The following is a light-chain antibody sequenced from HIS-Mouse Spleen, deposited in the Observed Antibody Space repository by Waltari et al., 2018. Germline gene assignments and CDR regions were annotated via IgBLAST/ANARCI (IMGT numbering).Light chain of an antibody. Sequence: DIVMTHSPDSLAVSLGESANINCKSSQSVLYSPNTKNYLAWYQQKPGQPPKLLISWASTRESVVPDRFSGSGSGTDFTLTISSLQAEDVAVYYCQQYYSTPITFGQGTRLEIK. CDR2: WAS. CDR3: QQYYSTPIT. CDR1: QSVLYSPNTKNY. V-gene: IGKV4-1*01. J-gene: IGKJ5*01.